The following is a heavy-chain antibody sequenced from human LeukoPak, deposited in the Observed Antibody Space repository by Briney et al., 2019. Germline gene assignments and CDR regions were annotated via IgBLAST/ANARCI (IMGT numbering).Heavy chain of an antibody. CDR1: GGSISSNNYY. Sequence: SSETLPLTCTVSGGSISSNNYYWGWIRQPPEKGLEWIGSINYSGRTSYNPSLRSRVTISVDTSKNQFSLRLSSVTAADTAVFYCASVNSGYDYAVDYWGRGTLVTVSS. CDR2: INYSGRT. D-gene: IGHD5-12*01. J-gene: IGHJ4*02. CDR3: ASVNSGYDYAVDY. V-gene: IGHV4-39*01.